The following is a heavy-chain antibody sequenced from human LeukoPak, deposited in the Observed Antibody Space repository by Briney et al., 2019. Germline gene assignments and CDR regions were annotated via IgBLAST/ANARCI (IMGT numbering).Heavy chain of an antibody. D-gene: IGHD5-12*01. V-gene: IGHV4-39*01. Sequence: PSETLSLTCTVTGGSISSTSYYWGWIRQSPGKGLEWIGNIYYSGSTYYNPSPKSRVTVSVDTSKNQFSLKLSSVTAADTAIYYCARTRGYSDYASSSFDYWGQGTLVTVSS. J-gene: IGHJ4*02. CDR3: ARTRGYSDYASSSFDY. CDR2: IYYSGST. CDR1: GGSISSTSYY.